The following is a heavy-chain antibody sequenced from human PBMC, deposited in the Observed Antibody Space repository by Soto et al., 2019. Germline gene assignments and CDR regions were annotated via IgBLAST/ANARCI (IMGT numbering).Heavy chain of an antibody. CDR1: GFSFSSDS. V-gene: IGHV3-21*01. CDR2: ISSSGSFM. J-gene: IGHJ5*01. Sequence: LRLSCAASGFSFSSDSMGWVRQAPGKGLEWVSSISSSGSFMNYADSVKGRFTISRDNAKKLVYLHMSSLKDEDTAVYYCARDPPTGSTLDWFDSWGQGTLVTVSS. D-gene: IGHD1-7*01. CDR3: ARDPPTGSTLDWFDS.